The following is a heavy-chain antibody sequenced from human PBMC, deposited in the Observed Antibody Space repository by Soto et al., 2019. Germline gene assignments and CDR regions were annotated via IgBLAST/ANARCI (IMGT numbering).Heavy chain of an antibody. D-gene: IGHD6-13*01. J-gene: IGHJ5*02. CDR1: GGSISSNSYY. CDR3: ASRGAAAARSDWFDP. Sequence: SETLSLTCTVSGGSISSNSYYWVWIRQPPGKGLEWIGSIYYSGSTYYNPSLKSRVTISVDTSKNQFSLKLSSVTAADTAVYYCASRGAAAARSDWFDPWGQGTLVTVSS. V-gene: IGHV4-39*01. CDR2: IYYSGST.